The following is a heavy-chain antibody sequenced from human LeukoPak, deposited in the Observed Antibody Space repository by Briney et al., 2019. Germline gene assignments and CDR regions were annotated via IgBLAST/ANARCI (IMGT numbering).Heavy chain of an antibody. J-gene: IGHJ4*02. V-gene: IGHV4-59*01. CDR3: ARVRGGYDLFDY. CDR2: IYYSGST. D-gene: IGHD5-12*01. CDR1: GGSISSYY. Sequence: SETLSLTCTVSGGSISSYYWSWIRQPPGKGLEWIGYIYYSGSTNYNPSLKSRVTISVDTSKNQFSLKLSSVTAADTAVYYCARVRGGYDLFDYWGQGTLVTVSP.